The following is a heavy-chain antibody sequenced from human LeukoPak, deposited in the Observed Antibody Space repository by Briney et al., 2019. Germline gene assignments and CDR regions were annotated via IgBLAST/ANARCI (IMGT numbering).Heavy chain of an antibody. D-gene: IGHD4-11*01. CDR1: GFTFSSYA. CDR2: IGAGGTFT. J-gene: IGHJ4*02. Sequence: GGSLRLSCTASGFTFSSYAMNWVRQAPGKGVEWVSGIGAGGTFTYYADSVKGRFTISRDNSRNTLYLQMNSLRADDTAVYYCAKDLGYTTYGYYFDYWGQGTLVTVSS. V-gene: IGHV3-23*01. CDR3: AKDLGYTTYGYYFDY.